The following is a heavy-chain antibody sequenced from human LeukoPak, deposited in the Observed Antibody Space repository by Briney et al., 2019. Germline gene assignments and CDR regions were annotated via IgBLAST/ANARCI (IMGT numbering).Heavy chain of an antibody. CDR2: IVPILRTP. CDR1: RDTFSSSG. V-gene: IGHV1-69*01. CDR3: ARSKGRRTSGYNHYYAVDV. D-gene: IGHD3-22*01. J-gene: IGHJ6*02. Sequence: SVKVSCKSFRDTFSSSGISWVRQAPGQGLEWMGGIVPILRTPDYAKKFKGKVTITADESTTTAYMELSSLTSEDTAVYYCARSKGRRTSGYNHYYAVDVWGQGTTVTVSS.